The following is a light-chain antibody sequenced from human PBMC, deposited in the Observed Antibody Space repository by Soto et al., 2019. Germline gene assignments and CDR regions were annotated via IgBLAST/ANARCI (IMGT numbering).Light chain of an antibody. J-gene: IGKJ4*01. CDR1: QGINKY. CDR2: GAS. Sequence: AIRATQRPCSHTAATAETVTKTCRASQGINKYLAWYQQKPGKAPKLLIYGASTLQTGVPSRFSGSGSGTDFTRTSCAVQSEDFATYSGQRDSRHPPLTCGGGTKVDIK. V-gene: IGKV1-8*01. CDR3: QRDSRHPPLT.